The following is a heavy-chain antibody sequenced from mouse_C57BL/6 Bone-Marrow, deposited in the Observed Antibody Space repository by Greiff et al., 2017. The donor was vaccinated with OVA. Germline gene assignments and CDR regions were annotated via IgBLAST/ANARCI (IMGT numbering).Heavy chain of an antibody. CDR2: IYWDDAT. CDR3: ARSYDYDDYFDD. Sequence: QVTLTVSGPGILQSSQTLSLTCSFSGFSLSTSGLGVSWIRQPSGKGLELLAHIYWDDATRSNPSLKSRLTLSKETSRNQVFLKSTSVDTADTATYYCARSYDYDDYFDDWGQGTTLTVAS. CDR1: GFSLSTSGLG. D-gene: IGHD2-4*01. J-gene: IGHJ2*01. V-gene: IGHV8-12*01.